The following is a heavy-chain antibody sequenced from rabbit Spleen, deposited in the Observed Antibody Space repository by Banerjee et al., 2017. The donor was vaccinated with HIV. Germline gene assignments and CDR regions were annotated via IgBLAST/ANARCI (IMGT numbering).Heavy chain of an antibody. J-gene: IGHJ4*01. CDR1: GFDFSRDYF. CDR3: ARDLVAVIGWNFNL. Sequence: QSLEESGGGLVKPGGTLTLTCKASGFDFSRDYFLCWVRQAPGKGLEWIGCMLPGSNGATYYASWAKGRFTMSRTSSTTVTLQMTSLTAADTATYFCARDLVAVIGWNFNLWGPGTLVTVS. V-gene: IGHV1S40*01. D-gene: IGHD1-1*01. CDR2: MLPGSNGAT.